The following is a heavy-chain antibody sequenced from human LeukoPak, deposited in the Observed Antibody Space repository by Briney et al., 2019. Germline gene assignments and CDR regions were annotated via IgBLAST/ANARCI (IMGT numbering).Heavy chain of an antibody. J-gene: IGHJ4*02. Sequence: SQALSLTCTVSGGSISSGGYYWSWIRQHPGKGLEWIGYIYYSGSTNYNPSLKSRATISVDTSKNQFSLKLSSVTAADTAVYYCARARYYYDTDYYFDYWGQGTLVTVSS. CDR3: ARARYYYDTDYYFDY. V-gene: IGHV4-31*03. D-gene: IGHD3-22*01. CDR2: IYYSGST. CDR1: GGSISSGGYY.